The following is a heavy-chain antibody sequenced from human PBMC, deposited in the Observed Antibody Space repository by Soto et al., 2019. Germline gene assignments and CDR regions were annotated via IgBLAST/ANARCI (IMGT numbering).Heavy chain of an antibody. V-gene: IGHV1-46*01. CDR3: AREDCSGGSCYVLAWFDP. CDR1: GYTFTSYY. J-gene: IGHJ5*02. CDR2: INPSGGST. Sequence: QVQLVQSGAEVKKPGASVKVSCKASGYTFTSYYMHWVRQAPGQGLEWMGIINPSGGSTSYAQKFQGRVTMTRDTSTSTVYMELSSLRSEDTAVYYCAREDCSGGSCYVLAWFDPGGQGTLVTVSS. D-gene: IGHD2-15*01.